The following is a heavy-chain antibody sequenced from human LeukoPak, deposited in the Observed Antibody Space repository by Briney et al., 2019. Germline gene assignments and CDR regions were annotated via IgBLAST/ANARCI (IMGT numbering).Heavy chain of an antibody. CDR3: AKDDAWLRFGE. CDR2: ISPSGDIT. D-gene: IGHD3-10*01. V-gene: IGHV3-23*01. CDR1: GFTFSNHG. Sequence: GGTLRLSCAASGFTFSNHGMNWVRRAPGKGLEWVSGISPSGDITYYADSVKGRFTISRDNSKNTLYLEVISLTAEDTAVYYCAKDDAWLRFGEWSQGTLVTVSS. J-gene: IGHJ4*02.